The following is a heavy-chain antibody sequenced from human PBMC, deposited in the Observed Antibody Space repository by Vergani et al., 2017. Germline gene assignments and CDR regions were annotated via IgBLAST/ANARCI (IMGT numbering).Heavy chain of an antibody. CDR1: GGSFNTYY. CDR2: IYSTGST. J-gene: IGHJ4*02. D-gene: IGHD5-12*01. CDR3: ARHPERGSRGYAFDY. Sequence: QVQLEESGPGLVKPSETLSLTCTVSGGSFNTYYWSWIRQSPGKGLEWIGYIYSTGSTNYNPSLNSRVTMSVDTSKNQFSLKLTSVTAADTAVYYCARHPERGSRGYAFDYWGQGTLVTVSS. V-gene: IGHV4-59*13.